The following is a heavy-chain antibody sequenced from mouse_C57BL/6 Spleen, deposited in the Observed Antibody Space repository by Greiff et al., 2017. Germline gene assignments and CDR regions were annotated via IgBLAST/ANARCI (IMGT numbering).Heavy chain of an antibody. CDR1: GYTFTSYG. V-gene: IGHV1-81*01. Sequence: QVHVKQSGAELARPGASVKLSCKASGYTFTSYGISWVKQRTGQGLEWIGEIYPRSGNTYYNEKFKGKATLTADKSSSTAYMELRSLTSEDSAVYFCARAYYYGSSDYFDYWGQGTTLTVSS. CDR2: IYPRSGNT. J-gene: IGHJ2*01. D-gene: IGHD1-1*01. CDR3: ARAYYYGSSDYFDY.